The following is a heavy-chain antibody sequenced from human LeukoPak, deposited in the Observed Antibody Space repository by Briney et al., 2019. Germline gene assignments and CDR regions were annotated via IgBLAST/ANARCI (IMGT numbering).Heavy chain of an antibody. Sequence: PGGSLRLYCAASGFTFSSYATRWVRQAPGKGLEWVSVISDSGTASYYADSVKGRFTISRDNSKNTLYLQMNSLRVEDTAVYHCAKGTSGSCYSGIDYWGQGSLVTVSS. CDR1: GFTFSSYA. D-gene: IGHD2-15*01. CDR3: AKGTSGSCYSGIDY. J-gene: IGHJ4*02. V-gene: IGHV3-23*01. CDR2: ISDSGTAS.